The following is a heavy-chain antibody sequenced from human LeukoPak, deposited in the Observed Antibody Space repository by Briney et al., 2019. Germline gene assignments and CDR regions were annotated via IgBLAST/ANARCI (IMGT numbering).Heavy chain of an antibody. V-gene: IGHV1-2*02. CDR1: GYTFTGYY. CDR3: ARDSPYDRSGYSQLHGWFDP. CDR2: INPNGGGT. J-gene: IGHJ5*02. D-gene: IGHD3-22*01. Sequence: ASVKVSCKASGYTFTGYYMHWVRQAPGQGLEWMGWINPNGGGTNYAQKFQGRVTMTRVTSISTAYMDLSRLRSDDTAVYYCARDSPYDRSGYSQLHGWFDPWGQGTLVTVSS.